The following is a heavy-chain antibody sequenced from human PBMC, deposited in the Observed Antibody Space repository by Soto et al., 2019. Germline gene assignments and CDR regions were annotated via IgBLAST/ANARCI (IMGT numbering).Heavy chain of an antibody. V-gene: IGHV4-39*01. CDR2: IYYSGST. CDR1: GGSISSSSYY. J-gene: IGHJ6*02. D-gene: IGHD6-19*01. CDR3: ARLGGQWLYNYYYGMDV. Sequence: SETLSLTCTVSGGSISSSSYYWGWIRQPPGKGLEWIGSIYYSGSTYYNPSLKSRDTISVDTSKNQFSLKLSSVTAADTAVHYCARLGGQWLYNYYYGMDVWGQGTTVTVSS.